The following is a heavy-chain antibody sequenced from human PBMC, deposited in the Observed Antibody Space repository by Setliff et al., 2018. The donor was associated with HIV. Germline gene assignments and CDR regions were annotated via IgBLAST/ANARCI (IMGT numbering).Heavy chain of an antibody. V-gene: IGHV4-31*03. CDR1: GGSISSGGYY. Sequence: SETLSLTCTVSGGSISSGGYYWSWIRQHPGKGLEWIGYIYYSGSTYYNPSLKSRVTISVDTSKNQFSLKLSSVTAADTAVYYCARSTKYYGFWSGYQPFDYWGQGTLVTVSS. CDR3: ARSTKYYGFWSGYQPFDY. D-gene: IGHD3-3*01. CDR2: IYYSGST. J-gene: IGHJ4*02.